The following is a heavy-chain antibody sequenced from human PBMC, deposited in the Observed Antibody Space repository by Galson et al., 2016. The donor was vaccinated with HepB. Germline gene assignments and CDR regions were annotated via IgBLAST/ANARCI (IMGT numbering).Heavy chain of an antibody. CDR1: DGSFRGYF. J-gene: IGHJ3*02. V-gene: IGHV4-34*01. D-gene: IGHD1-14*01. Sequence: SETLSLTCAVYDGSFRGYFWTWIRQSPGKGLEWIGEINHSGSTNYNPSLKNRVIISVDTSKNQFSLRLSSVTAADAAVYYCARRYGGGRRARAFEIWGQGPMVTVSS. CDR3: ARRYGGGRRARAFEI. CDR2: INHSGST.